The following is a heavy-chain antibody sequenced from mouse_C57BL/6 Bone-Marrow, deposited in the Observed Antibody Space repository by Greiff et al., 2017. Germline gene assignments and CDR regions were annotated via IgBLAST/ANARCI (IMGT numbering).Heavy chain of an antibody. Sequence: VQLKESGAELVRPGASVKLSCTASGFNIKDYYMHWVKQRPEQGLEWIGRIDPEDGDTEYAPKFQGKATMTVDTSSNTAYLQLSSLTSEDTAVYYCRWLLYAMDYWGQGTSVTVSS. CDR3: RWLLYAMDY. D-gene: IGHD2-3*01. V-gene: IGHV14-1*01. J-gene: IGHJ4*01. CDR1: GFNIKDYY. CDR2: IDPEDGDT.